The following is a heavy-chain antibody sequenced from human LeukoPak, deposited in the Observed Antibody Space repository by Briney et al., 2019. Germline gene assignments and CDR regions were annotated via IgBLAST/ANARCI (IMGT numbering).Heavy chain of an antibody. CDR2: ISTGGITI. CDR1: GFSFTSYE. V-gene: IGHV3-48*03. CDR3: AGRGYYYYGLDV. Sequence: GGSLRLSCAASGFSFTSYEMNWVRQAPGKGLEWVSYISTGGITIYYADSVKGRFTISRDNAKNSLYLQMNSLRAEDTAVYYYAGRGYYYYGLDVWGQGTTVTVSS. D-gene: IGHD3-10*01. J-gene: IGHJ6*02.